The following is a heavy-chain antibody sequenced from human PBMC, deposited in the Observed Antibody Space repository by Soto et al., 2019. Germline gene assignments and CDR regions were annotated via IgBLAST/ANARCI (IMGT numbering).Heavy chain of an antibody. D-gene: IGHD3-22*01. CDR3: ARDAYYDDSSGT. CDR2: IYYSGST. V-gene: IGHV4-30-4*01. J-gene: IGHJ5*02. Sequence: PSETLSLTCTVSGGSISSGDYSWSWIRQPPGKDLEWIGYIYYSGSTYYNPSLKSRVTMSVDTSKNQFSLKLSSVTAADTAVYYCARDAYYDDSSGTWGQGTLVTVSS. CDR1: GGSISSGDYS.